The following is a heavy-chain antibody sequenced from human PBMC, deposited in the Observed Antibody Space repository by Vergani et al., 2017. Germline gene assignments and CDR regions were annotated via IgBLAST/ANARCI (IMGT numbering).Heavy chain of an antibody. CDR3: AKDGRENSDYGYFDY. Sequence: VQLVESGGGLVPPGRSLRLSCAASGFSFGDYAMTWVRPAPGKGLGWVAFIGYDGRIKYNVDSVKGRFTISRDTSKKTLSRQMRSLRADDTAVYYCAKDGRENSDYGYFDYWGQGTLVTVSS. CDR2: IGYDGRIK. D-gene: IGHD4-17*01. J-gene: IGHJ4*02. V-gene: IGHV3-30*02. CDR1: GFSFGDYA.